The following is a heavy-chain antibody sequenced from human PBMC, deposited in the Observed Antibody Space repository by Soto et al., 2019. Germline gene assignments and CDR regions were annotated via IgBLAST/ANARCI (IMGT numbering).Heavy chain of an antibody. CDR1: DDSFRGAEYY. CDR2: TYYNGDT. CDR3: ARGSAYIDGWRTFDL. Sequence: SETLSLTCTVSDDSFRGAEYYWSWIRQPLGKGPEWIGYTYYNGDTKYNPALRSRVTMSEDTSKNQFSLRLSSVTAADTAVYFCARGSAYIDGWRTFDLWGRGILVTVSS. J-gene: IGHJ4*02. V-gene: IGHV4-61*08. D-gene: IGHD6-19*01.